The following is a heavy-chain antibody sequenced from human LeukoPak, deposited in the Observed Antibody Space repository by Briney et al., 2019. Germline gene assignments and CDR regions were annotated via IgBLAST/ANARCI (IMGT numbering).Heavy chain of an antibody. V-gene: IGHV3-9*01. CDR2: ISWNSGSI. J-gene: IGHJ4*02. CDR1: GFTFDDYA. D-gene: IGHD1-26*01. CDR3: AKGLTGSYQRGYFGD. Sequence: GGSLRLSCAASGFTFDDYAMHWVRQAPGKGLEWVSGISWNSGSIGYADSVKGRFTISRDNAKNSLYLQMNSLRAEDTALYYCAKGLTGSYQRGYFGDWGQGTLVSVSS.